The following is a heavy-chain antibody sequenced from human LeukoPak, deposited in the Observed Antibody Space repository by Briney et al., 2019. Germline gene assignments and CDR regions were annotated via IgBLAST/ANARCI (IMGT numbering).Heavy chain of an antibody. CDR2: IYSGGGT. CDR1: GFTFSFYE. Sequence: GGSLRLSCAASGFTFSFYEMNWVRQAPGKGLEWVSVIYSGGGTDYADSVKGRFTISRDNSKNTLYLQMNSLRAEDTAVYYCARAVGVTAIHNAFDIWGQGTMVTVSS. J-gene: IGHJ3*02. CDR3: ARAVGVTAIHNAFDI. V-gene: IGHV3-66*02. D-gene: IGHD2-21*02.